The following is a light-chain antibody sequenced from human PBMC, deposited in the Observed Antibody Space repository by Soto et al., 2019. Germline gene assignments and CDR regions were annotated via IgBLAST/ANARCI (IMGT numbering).Light chain of an antibody. CDR2: EVT. J-gene: IGLJ3*02. CDR3: ISYAGREIWV. V-gene: IGLV2-8*01. Sequence: QSVLTQPPSTSGSRGQSVTISCTGTSVDINYVSWFQQHPGKAPKLIICEVTKRPSGVPDRFSGSKSGNTASLTVSGLQEDEEADYYCISYAGREIWVLGGGTKLTVL. CDR1: SVDINY.